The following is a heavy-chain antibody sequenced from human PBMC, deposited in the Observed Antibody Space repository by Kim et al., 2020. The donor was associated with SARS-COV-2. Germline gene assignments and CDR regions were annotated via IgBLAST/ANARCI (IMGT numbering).Heavy chain of an antibody. D-gene: IGHD1-1*01. Sequence: YGDSVKGRFTISRDNSKNTLYLQMNSLRAEDTAVYYCARMTETTWGWFDSWGQGTLVTVSS. V-gene: IGHV3-30*07. CDR3: ARMTETTWGWFDS. J-gene: IGHJ5*01.